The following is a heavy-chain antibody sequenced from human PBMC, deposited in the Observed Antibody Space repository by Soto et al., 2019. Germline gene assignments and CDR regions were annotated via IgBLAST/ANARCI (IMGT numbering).Heavy chain of an antibody. CDR3: VAELDFGKLSVV. CDR2: TIPLFGTT. CDR1: GDTFKNSV. J-gene: IGHJ3*01. V-gene: IGHV1-69*01. D-gene: IGHD3-10*01. Sequence: QVQLVQSGVEVKKPGSSVRVSCKASGDTFKNSVISWVRQAPGQGLEWMGGTIPLFGTTDYAQKFQGRLTITTDESTTKAYMEVSRLTSEDKAVYYCVAELDFGKLSVVWGQGTKVIVSS.